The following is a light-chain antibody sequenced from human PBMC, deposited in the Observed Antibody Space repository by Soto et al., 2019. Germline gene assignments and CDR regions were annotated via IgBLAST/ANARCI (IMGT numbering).Light chain of an antibody. V-gene: IGKV3-20*01. CDR2: GTS. J-gene: IGKJ5*01. CDR3: QQHGSSPPVT. CDR1: QSVSSSY. Sequence: EIVLTQSPRTLSLSPGERATLSCRASQSVSSSYLAWYQQKPGQAPRLLIYGTSGRATGIPDRFSGSGSGTDYTLTISRLEPEDFVVYYCQQHGSSPPVTFGQGTRLEIK.